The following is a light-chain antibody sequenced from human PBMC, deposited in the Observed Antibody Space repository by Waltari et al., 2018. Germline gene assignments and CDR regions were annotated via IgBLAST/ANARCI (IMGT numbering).Light chain of an antibody. Sequence: AIQLTQSPSSMYASVGDRVTKTCRASQAISRSVAWFQQKPGKVPKLLIFEASDLEDGVPSRFSGSGGGTRFTLTISSLQPEDFATYYCQHFYSYPSGFGQGTRLEIK. CDR1: QAISRS. CDR2: EAS. J-gene: IGKJ5*01. V-gene: IGKV1-13*02. CDR3: QHFYSYPSG.